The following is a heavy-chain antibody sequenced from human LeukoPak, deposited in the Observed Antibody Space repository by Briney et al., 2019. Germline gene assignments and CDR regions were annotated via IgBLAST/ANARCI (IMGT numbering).Heavy chain of an antibody. CDR1: GFTFSSYA. J-gene: IGHJ6*03. CDR3: AKARGVTLVRRPYYYYYMDV. CDR2: VRGSGGST. V-gene: IGHV3-23*01. Sequence: PGGSLRLSCAASGFTFSSYAMSWVRQAPGKGLEWVSAVRGSGGSTYYADSVKGRFTMSRDNSKNTLYLQMNSLRAEDTAVYYCAKARGVTLVRRPYYYYYMDVWGKGTTVTVSS. D-gene: IGHD3-10*01.